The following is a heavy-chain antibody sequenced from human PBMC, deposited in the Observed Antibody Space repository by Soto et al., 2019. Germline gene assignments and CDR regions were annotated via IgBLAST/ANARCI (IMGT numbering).Heavy chain of an antibody. CDR1: GFTFSSYG. CDR3: AKDLAVGATNHYYYGMVV. J-gene: IGHJ6*02. V-gene: IGHV3-30*18. D-gene: IGHD1-26*01. Sequence: GGSLRLSCAASGFTFSSYGMHWVRQAPGKGLEWVAVISYDGSNKYYADSVKGRFTISRDNSKNTLYLQMNSLRAEDTAVYYCAKDLAVGATNHYYYGMVVWGQGTTVTVSS. CDR2: ISYDGSNK.